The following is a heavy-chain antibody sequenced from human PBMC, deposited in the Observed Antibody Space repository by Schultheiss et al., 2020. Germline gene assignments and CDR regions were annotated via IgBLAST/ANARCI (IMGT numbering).Heavy chain of an antibody. Sequence: GESLKISCAASGFTVNNNYMSWVRQAPGTGLEWVSLIYSGGTTYYADSVKGRFTISRDNSKNTLYLQMNSLRVEDTAVYYCARTITMVQGGKLYYGMDVWGQGTTVTVSS. V-gene: IGHV3-66*02. CDR1: GFTVNNNY. CDR3: ARTITMVQGGKLYYGMDV. D-gene: IGHD3-10*01. J-gene: IGHJ6*02. CDR2: IYSGGTT.